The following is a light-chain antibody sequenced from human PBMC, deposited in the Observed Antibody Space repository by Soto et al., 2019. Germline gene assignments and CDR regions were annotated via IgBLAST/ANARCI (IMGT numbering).Light chain of an antibody. Sequence: DIQMTQSPSTLSASVGDRVTITSRASQRISSWLAWYQQKPGKAPKLLIYKASSLESGVPSRFSGSGSGTEFTLTISSLHPDDFATYYCQQYNSYSYTFGQGTKLEI. J-gene: IGKJ2*01. CDR3: QQYNSYSYT. CDR2: KAS. V-gene: IGKV1-5*03. CDR1: QRISSW.